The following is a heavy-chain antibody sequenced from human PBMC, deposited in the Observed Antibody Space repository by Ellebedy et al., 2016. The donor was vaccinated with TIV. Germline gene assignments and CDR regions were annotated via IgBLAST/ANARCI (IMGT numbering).Heavy chain of an antibody. CDR1: GFTFSSYA. Sequence: GGSLRLXXAASGFTFSSYAMSWVRQAPGKGLEWVSAISGSGGSTYYADSVKGRFTISRDNSKNTLYLQMNSLRAEDTAVYYCAKVFEGETFDYWGQGTLVTVSS. CDR3: AKVFEGETFDY. J-gene: IGHJ4*02. CDR2: ISGSGGST. D-gene: IGHD3-16*01. V-gene: IGHV3-23*01.